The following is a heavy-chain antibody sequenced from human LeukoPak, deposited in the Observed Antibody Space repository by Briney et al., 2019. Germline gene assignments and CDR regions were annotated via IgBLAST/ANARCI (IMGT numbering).Heavy chain of an antibody. CDR3: ARDGLGYYDTRGAFDN. J-gene: IGHJ3*02. CDR1: GFSFRSCT. D-gene: IGHD3-22*01. CDR2: ISSGSSDI. Sequence: GGSLRLSCAASGFSFRSCTMNWVRQAPGKGLEWVSFISSGSSDIYYSDSLKGRFTISRDDAKNSLYLQMNSLRAEDTAVYYCARDGLGYYDTRGAFDNWGQGTMVTVSS. V-gene: IGHV3-21*01.